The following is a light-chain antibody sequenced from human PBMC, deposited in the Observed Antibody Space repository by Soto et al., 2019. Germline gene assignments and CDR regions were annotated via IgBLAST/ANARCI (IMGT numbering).Light chain of an antibody. Sequence: DIQMTQSPSTLSASVGDRVIITCRASQSINTWLAWYQQKPGRAPKLLIYEASSLQTGVPSRFSGSGSGSEFTLTLSSLQPDDFATYYCQQYYNYPRTFGQGTKVEI. CDR3: QQYYNYPRT. CDR2: EAS. CDR1: QSINTW. V-gene: IGKV1-5*03. J-gene: IGKJ1*01.